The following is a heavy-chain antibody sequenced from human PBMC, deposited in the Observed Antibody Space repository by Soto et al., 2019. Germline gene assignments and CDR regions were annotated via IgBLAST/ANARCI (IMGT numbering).Heavy chain of an antibody. CDR3: ARGGYTYGYGLDY. CDR2: INPNSGDT. Sequence: QVQLVQSGAEVKKVGASVKVSCKASGYTFTAYYIHWVRQAPGQGLEWVGWINPNSGDTNYAQRFQGWVTMTGDTSVSTAYMDLTRLRSDDTAVYYCARGGYTYGYGLDYWGQGTLVTVSS. V-gene: IGHV1-2*04. J-gene: IGHJ4*02. D-gene: IGHD5-18*01. CDR1: GYTFTAYY.